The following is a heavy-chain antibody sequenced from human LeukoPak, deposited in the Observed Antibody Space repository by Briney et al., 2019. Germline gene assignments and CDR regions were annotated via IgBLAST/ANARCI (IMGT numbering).Heavy chain of an antibody. CDR2: IKPDGSAQ. CDR3: ARMTLYGSGTVD. CDR1: GFTFSNSW. Sequence: GGSLRLSCAASGFTFSNSWMSWVRQAPGKGLEWVATIKPDGSAQYYVDSVKGRFTISRDNAKNSLFLQINSLRAEDTAVYYCARMTLYGSGTVDWGQGILVTVSS. D-gene: IGHD3-10*01. J-gene: IGHJ4*02. V-gene: IGHV3-7*01.